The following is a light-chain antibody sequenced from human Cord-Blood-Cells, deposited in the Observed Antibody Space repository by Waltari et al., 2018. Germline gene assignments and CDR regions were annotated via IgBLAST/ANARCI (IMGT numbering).Light chain of an antibody. Sequence: QTVVTQEPSFSVSPGGTVTLTCGLSSGSVSTSYYPSWYQQTPGQAPDTLSYSTNTRSSGVPDRFSGSIVGNKAALTITGAQADDESDDYCVLYMGSGIWVFGGGTKLTVL. CDR2: STN. J-gene: IGLJ3*02. V-gene: IGLV8-61*01. CDR3: VLYMGSGIWV. CDR1: SGSVSTSYY.